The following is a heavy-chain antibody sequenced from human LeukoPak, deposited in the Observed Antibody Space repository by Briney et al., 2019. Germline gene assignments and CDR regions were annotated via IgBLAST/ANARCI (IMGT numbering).Heavy chain of an antibody. Sequence: GASVKVSCKASGYTFTGYYMHWVRQAPGQGLEWMGWINPNNGGTNYAQKFQGRVTMTRDTSISTAYMELSRLRSDDTAVYYCARGGCTNGVCYLNYYYYYMDVWGKGTTVTVSS. CDR3: ARGGCTNGVCYLNYYYYYMDV. CDR2: INPNNGGT. J-gene: IGHJ6*03. D-gene: IGHD2-8*01. V-gene: IGHV1-2*02. CDR1: GYTFTGYY.